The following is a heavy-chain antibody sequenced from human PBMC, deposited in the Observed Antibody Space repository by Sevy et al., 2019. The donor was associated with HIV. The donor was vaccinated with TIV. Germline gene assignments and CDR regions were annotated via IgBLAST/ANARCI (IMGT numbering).Heavy chain of an antibody. CDR1: GFTFSSYG. D-gene: IGHD3-10*01. V-gene: IGHV3-33*01. CDR2: IWYDGSNK. J-gene: IGHJ5*02. CDR3: ARDSPEAYGSGSYRGGFDP. Sequence: GGSLRLSCAASGFTFSSYGMHWVRQAPGKGLEWVAVIWYDGSNKYYADSVKGRFTISRDNSKNTLYLQMNSLRAEDTAVYYCARDSPEAYGSGSYRGGFDPWGQGTLVTVSS.